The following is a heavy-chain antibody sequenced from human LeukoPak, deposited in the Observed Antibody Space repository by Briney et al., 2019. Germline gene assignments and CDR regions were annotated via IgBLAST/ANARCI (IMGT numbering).Heavy chain of an antibody. D-gene: IGHD1-1*01. CDR2: ISAYNGNT. Sequence: ASVKVSCKASGYTFTSYGISWVRQAPGQGLEWMGWISAYNGNTNYAQKRQGRVTMTTDTSTSIAYMELRSMRSDDTAVYYCARDVHTTGTTPTADYLGQGTLVTGSS. CDR1: GYTFTSYG. V-gene: IGHV1-18*01. CDR3: ARDVHTTGTTPTADY. J-gene: IGHJ4*02.